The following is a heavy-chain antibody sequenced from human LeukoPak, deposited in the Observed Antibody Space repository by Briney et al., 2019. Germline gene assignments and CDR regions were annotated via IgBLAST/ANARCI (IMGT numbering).Heavy chain of an antibody. J-gene: IGHJ2*01. D-gene: IGHD5-18*01. Sequence: PGGSLRLSCAASGFTFSNYAIHWVRQAPGKGLEWVAVISYDGSNKYYADSVKGRFTISRDNSKNALYLQMNSLRAEDTAVYYCARARVDIAMFTWLNWYFDLWGCGTLVTVSS. CDR2: ISYDGSNK. CDR1: GFTFSNYA. CDR3: ARARVDIAMFTWLNWYFDL. V-gene: IGHV3-30-3*01.